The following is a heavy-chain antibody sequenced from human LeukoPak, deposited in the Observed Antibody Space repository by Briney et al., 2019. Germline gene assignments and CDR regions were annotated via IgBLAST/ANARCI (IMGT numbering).Heavy chain of an antibody. V-gene: IGHV3-23*01. CDR3: AKVSIGVYFDY. Sequence: GGSLRLSCAASGFTFSSYATSWVRQAPGEGLEWVSAISGSVGSTYYADAVKGRFTISRHNSKNTLYLQMNSLRAEDTAVYYCAKVSIGVYFDYWGQGTLVTVSS. D-gene: IGHD2-8*01. CDR2: ISGSVGST. CDR1: GFTFSSYA. J-gene: IGHJ4*02.